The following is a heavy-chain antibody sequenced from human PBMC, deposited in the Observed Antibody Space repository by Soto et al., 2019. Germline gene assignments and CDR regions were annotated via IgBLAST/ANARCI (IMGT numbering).Heavy chain of an antibody. D-gene: IGHD6-13*01. V-gene: IGHV3-23*01. CDR2: IVGSGVDT. Sequence: EVQLLESGGGLVQPGGSLRLSCSTSGFTFSSYAMSWVRQAPGKGLEWVSAIVGSGVDTFYADSVKGRFTISRDSSKNTLYLQMNSLRAEDTAIYYCAKEMAAFGKGWFDPWGQGTLVTVSS. CDR1: GFTFSSYA. J-gene: IGHJ5*01. CDR3: AKEMAAFGKGWFDP.